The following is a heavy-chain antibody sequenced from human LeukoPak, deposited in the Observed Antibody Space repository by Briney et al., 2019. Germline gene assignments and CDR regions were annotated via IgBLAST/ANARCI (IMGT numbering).Heavy chain of an antibody. CDR1: GLTFSSYS. D-gene: IGHD3-10*01. CDR2: ISSSSSYI. V-gene: IGHV3-21*01. CDR3: YGSGSYLDY. J-gene: IGHJ4*02. Sequence: GGSLRRSCTASGLTFSSYSMNWVRQAPGKGLEWVSSISSSSSYILYADSVEGRFTTSRDNAKNSLYLQMNSLRAEDTAVYYCYGSGSYLDYWGQGTLVTVSS.